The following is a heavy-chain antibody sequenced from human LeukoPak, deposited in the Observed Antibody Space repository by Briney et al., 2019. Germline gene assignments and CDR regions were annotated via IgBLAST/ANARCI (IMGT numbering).Heavy chain of an antibody. V-gene: IGHV1-69*13. J-gene: IGHJ4*02. D-gene: IGHD1-1*01. CDR3: ARPSKGTTGTTALDY. CDR2: IIPIFGTA. Sequence: SVKVSCKASGGTFSSYAISWVRQAPGQGLEWMGGIIPIFGTANYAQKFQGRVTITADESTSTAYMELSSLRSEDTAVYYCARPSKGTTGTTALDYWGQGTLVTVSS. CDR1: GGTFSSYA.